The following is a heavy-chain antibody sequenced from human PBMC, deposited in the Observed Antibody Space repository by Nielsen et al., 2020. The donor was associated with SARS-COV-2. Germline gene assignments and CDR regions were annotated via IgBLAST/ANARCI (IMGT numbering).Heavy chain of an antibody. J-gene: IGHJ6*02. V-gene: IGHV3-23*01. CDR1: GFTFNIYA. Sequence: GSLSLTCAASGFTFNIYAMAWVRRAPARGLQLVTAVSASGGSTYYTDSVKGRFSISRDNSKNTLYLQMNSLRAEDTAVYYCAKDHSGELPYYYYGMDVWGQGTTVTVSS. CDR3: AKDHSGELPYYYYGMDV. D-gene: IGHD1-26*01. CDR2: VSASGGST.